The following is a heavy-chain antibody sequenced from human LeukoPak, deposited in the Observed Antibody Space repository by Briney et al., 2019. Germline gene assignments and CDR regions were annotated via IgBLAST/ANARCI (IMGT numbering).Heavy chain of an antibody. CDR1: GFTFSSYG. J-gene: IGHJ6*02. D-gene: IGHD2-2*02. CDR3: AREKMTGYCSSTSCYIYYGMDV. Sequence: GGSLRLSCAASGFTFSSYGMHWVRQAPGKGLEWVAVICYDGSNEYYAESVKGRYTISRDSSKNTLYLQMNSLRAEDTAVYYCAREKMTGYCSSTSCYIYYGMDVWGQGTTVTVSS. CDR2: ICYDGSNE. V-gene: IGHV3-33*01.